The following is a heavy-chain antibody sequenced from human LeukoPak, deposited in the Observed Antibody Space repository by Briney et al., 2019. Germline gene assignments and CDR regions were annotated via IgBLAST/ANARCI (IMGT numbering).Heavy chain of an antibody. D-gene: IGHD6-13*01. CDR3: AKSGSWYQYYYMDV. V-gene: IGHV3-23*01. CDR2: ISGSGGST. Sequence: GGSLGLSCAASGFTFSSYAMSWVRQAPGKGLEWVSAISGSGGSTYYADSVKGRFTISRDNSKNTLYLQMNSLRAEDTAVYYCAKSGSWYQYYYMDVWGKGTTVTVSS. J-gene: IGHJ6*03. CDR1: GFTFSSYA.